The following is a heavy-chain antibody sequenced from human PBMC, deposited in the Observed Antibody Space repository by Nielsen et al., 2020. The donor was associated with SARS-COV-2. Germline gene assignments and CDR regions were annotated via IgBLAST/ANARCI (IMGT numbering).Heavy chain of an antibody. CDR2: VSGSGDDT. CDR3: ARTYYYGSGSLH. Sequence: GESLKISCAASGFIFSIHALSWVRQAPGKGLEWVATVSGSGDDTLYADSVKGRFTVSRDNSKRTVFLQMNSLRAEDTAVYYCARTYYYGSGSLHWGQGTLVTVSS. D-gene: IGHD3-10*01. V-gene: IGHV3-23*01. J-gene: IGHJ4*02. CDR1: GFIFSIHA.